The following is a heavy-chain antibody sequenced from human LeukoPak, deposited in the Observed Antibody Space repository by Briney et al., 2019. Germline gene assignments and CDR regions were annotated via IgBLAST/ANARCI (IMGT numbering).Heavy chain of an antibody. Sequence: GGSLRLSCAASGFMFRSYAMSWVRQAPGKGLEWVSAISSSGSNINYADSVKGRFTISRDNSKNTLYLQMNSLRAEDTAVYYLAKVRGSGTSRPFEYWGQGTLAKVSS. CDR1: GFMFRSYA. V-gene: IGHV3-23*01. D-gene: IGHD2-15*01. J-gene: IGHJ4*02. CDR2: ISSSGSNI. CDR3: AKVRGSGTSRPFEY.